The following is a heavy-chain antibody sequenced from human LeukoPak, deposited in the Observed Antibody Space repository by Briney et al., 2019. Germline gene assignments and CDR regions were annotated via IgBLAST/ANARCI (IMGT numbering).Heavy chain of an antibody. CDR3: ARDREGELLSDYYYGMDV. J-gene: IGHJ6*02. V-gene: IGHV3-7*01. Sequence: GGSLRLSCAASGFTFSDSWMTWVRQAPGRGLEWVATIKPDGSDKFHVDSVKGRFTISRDNAKNSLYLQMNSLRAEDTAVYYCARDREGELLSDYYYGMDVWGQGTTVTVYS. CDR2: IKPDGSDK. D-gene: IGHD1-26*01. CDR1: GFTFSDSW.